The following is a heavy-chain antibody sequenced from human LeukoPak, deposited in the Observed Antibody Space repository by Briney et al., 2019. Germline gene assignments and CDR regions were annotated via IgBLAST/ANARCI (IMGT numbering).Heavy chain of an antibody. Sequence: GGSLRLSCAASGFIFSTYWMHWVRQAPGQGLEWVSRINTDGSSTAYAASVKGRFTISRDNARNSLYLQMNSLRADDTAVYYCASHGSGTVPRWGQGTLVTVSS. CDR3: ASHGSGTVPR. CDR2: INTDGSST. J-gene: IGHJ4*02. V-gene: IGHV3-74*01. D-gene: IGHD3-10*01. CDR1: GFIFSTYW.